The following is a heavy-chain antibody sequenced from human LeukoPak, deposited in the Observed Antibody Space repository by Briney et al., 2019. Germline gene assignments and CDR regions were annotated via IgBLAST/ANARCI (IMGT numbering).Heavy chain of an antibody. CDR2: INPVDSET. CDR1: GYTFTNHW. V-gene: IGHV5-51*01. CDR3: ARGYYYFDY. J-gene: IGHJ4*02. D-gene: IGHD3-22*01. Sequence: GESLKISCKGSGYTFTNHWIAWVRQMPGKGLECMGIINPVDSETRYSPSFQGQVTISVDKSITTASLQWSSLRASDTAMYYCARGYYYFDYWGQGTLVTVSS.